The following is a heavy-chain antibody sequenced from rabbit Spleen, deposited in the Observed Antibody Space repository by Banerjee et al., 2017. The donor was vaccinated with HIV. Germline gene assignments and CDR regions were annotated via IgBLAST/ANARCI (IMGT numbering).Heavy chain of an antibody. CDR3: ARGSATMTMVITGYYLNL. CDR1: GLDFSSNYW. Sequence: QSLEESGGDLVKPGASLTLTCKASGLDFSSNYWICWVRQAPGKGLEWIACIDVTKSGSTYYTNWAKGRFTISKTSSTTVTLQMDSLTAADTATYFCARGSATMTMVITGYYLNLWGQGTLVTVS. D-gene: IGHD2-1*01. J-gene: IGHJ4*01. V-gene: IGHV1S40*01. CDR2: IDVTKSGST.